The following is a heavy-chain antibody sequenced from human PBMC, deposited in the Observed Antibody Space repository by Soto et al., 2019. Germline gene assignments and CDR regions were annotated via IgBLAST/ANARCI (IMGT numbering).Heavy chain of an antibody. D-gene: IGHD1-1*01. J-gene: IGHJ4*02. Sequence: SETLSLTCAVYGGSFSGYYWSWIRQPPGKGLEWIGEINHSGSTNYNPSLKSRVTISVDTSKNQFSLKLSSVTAADTAVYYCARGLLERRGYFDYWGQGTLVTVSS. V-gene: IGHV4-34*01. CDR2: INHSGST. CDR3: ARGLLERRGYFDY. CDR1: GGSFSGYY.